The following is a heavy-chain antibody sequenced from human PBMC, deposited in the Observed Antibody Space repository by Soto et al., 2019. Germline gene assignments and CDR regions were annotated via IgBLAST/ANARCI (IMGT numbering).Heavy chain of an antibody. V-gene: IGHV1-24*01. J-gene: IGHJ6*04. CDR1: GYTLTELS. CDR2: FDPEDGET. D-gene: IGHD3-3*01. CDR3: ATAIRITIFGVNSILDV. Sequence: GASVKVSCTVSGYTLTELSMHWVRQAPGKGLEWMGGFDPEDGETIYAQKFQGRVTMTEDTSTDTAYMELSSLRSEDTAVYYCATAIRITIFGVNSILDVWGKGTTVTVSS.